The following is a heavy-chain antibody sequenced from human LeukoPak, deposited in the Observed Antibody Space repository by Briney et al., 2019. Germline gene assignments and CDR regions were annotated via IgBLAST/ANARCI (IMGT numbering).Heavy chain of an antibody. V-gene: IGHV1-3*01. Sequence: ASVKVSCKASGYTFTGYYMHWVRQAPGQRLEWMGWINAGNGNTKYSQKFQGRVTITRDTSASTAYMELSSLRSEDTAVYYCARELVTIFGVVILSYYGMDVWGQGTTVTVSS. CDR1: GYTFTGYY. D-gene: IGHD3-3*01. J-gene: IGHJ6*02. CDR2: INAGNGNT. CDR3: ARELVTIFGVVILSYYGMDV.